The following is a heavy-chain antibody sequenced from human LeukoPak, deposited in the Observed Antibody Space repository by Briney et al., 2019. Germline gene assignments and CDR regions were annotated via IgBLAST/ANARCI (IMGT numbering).Heavy chain of an antibody. CDR2: IWYDGSNK. Sequence: PGRSLRLSCAASGFTFSSYGMHWVRQAPGKGLEWVAVIWYDGSNKYYADSVKGRFTISRDNSKNTLYLQMNSLRAEDTAVYYCARDLRYSYSRAGEINIDYWGQGTLVTVSS. J-gene: IGHJ4*02. CDR1: GFTFSSYG. CDR3: ARDLRYSYSRAGEINIDY. V-gene: IGHV3-33*01. D-gene: IGHD5-18*01.